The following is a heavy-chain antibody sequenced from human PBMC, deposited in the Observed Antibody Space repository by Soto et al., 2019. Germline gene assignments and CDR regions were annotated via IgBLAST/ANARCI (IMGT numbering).Heavy chain of an antibody. CDR2: IYYSGRT. V-gene: IGHV4-31*03. J-gene: IGHJ5*02. D-gene: IGHD6-6*01. CDR1: GGCVSSGCDY. Sequence: ILSLTFTVSGGCVSSGCDYWSWIRQHPGKGLEWIGYIYYSGRTYYNPSLHSRVSIAVDTTENQFSLKLTSVTAADTSVYYCARGSFSSSSSWFDPWGRGTLVTVSS. CDR3: ARGSFSSSSSWFDP.